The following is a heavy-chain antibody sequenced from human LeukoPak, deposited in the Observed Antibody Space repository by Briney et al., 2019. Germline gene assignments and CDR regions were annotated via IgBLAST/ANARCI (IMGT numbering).Heavy chain of an antibody. CDR1: GCAFTGYY. V-gene: IGHV1-2*02. CDR2: INPNSGGT. J-gene: IGHJ6*03. D-gene: IGHD6-13*01. Sequence: ASVKVSCKASGCAFTGYYMHWVRQAPGQGLEWMGWINPNSGGTNYAQKFQGRVTMTRDTSISTAYMELSRLRSDDTAVYYCARADSSSWALYYYYYMDVWGKGTTVTVSS. CDR3: ARADSSSWALYYYYYMDV.